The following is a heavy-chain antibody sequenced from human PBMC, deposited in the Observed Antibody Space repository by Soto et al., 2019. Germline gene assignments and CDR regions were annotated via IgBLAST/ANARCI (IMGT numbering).Heavy chain of an antibody. CDR2: ISGEGGI. D-gene: IGHD3-9*01. Sequence: GGSLRLSCAASGFSFSTYAMSWVRQAPGKGLEWVSAISGEGGIYQADSVKGRFTISRDNSKNTLYLQLNSLSAEDTAVYYCAKVGALVGEGYFDFWGPGTLVTVSS. CDR1: GFSFSTYA. V-gene: IGHV3-23*01. J-gene: IGHJ4*02. CDR3: AKVGALVGEGYFDF.